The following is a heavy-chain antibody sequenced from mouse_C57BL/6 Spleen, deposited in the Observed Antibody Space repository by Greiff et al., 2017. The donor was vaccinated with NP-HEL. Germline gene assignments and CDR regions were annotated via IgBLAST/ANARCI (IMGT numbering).Heavy chain of an antibody. CDR3: APVVAKGYAMDY. Sequence: DVHLVESGGGLVKPGGSLKLSCAASGFTFSDYGMHWVRQAPEKGLEWVAYISSGSSTIYYADTVKGRFTISRDNAKNTLFLQMTSLRSEDTAMYYCAPVVAKGYAMDYWGQGTSVTVSS. J-gene: IGHJ4*01. CDR1: GFTFSDYG. D-gene: IGHD1-1*01. V-gene: IGHV5-17*01. CDR2: ISSGSSTI.